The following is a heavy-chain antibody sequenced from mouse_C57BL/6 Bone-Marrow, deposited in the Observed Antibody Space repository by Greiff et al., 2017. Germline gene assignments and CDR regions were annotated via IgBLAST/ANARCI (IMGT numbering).Heavy chain of an antibody. CDR3: AREGTSY. J-gene: IGHJ3*01. CDR2: ISYDGSN. D-gene: IGHD5-1*01. CDR1: GYSITSGYY. V-gene: IGHV3-6*01. Sequence: EVKLMESGPGLVKPSQSLSLTCSVTGYSITSGYYWNWIRQFPGNKLEWMGYISYDGSNNYNPSLKNRISITRDTSKNQFFLKLNSVTTEDTATYYCAREGTSYWGQGTLVTVSA.